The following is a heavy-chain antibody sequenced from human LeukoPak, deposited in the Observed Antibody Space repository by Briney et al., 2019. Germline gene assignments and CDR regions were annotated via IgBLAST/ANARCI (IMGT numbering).Heavy chain of an antibody. V-gene: IGHV3-48*02. CDR2: ISGYSSTI. CDR1: GFTFSMYS. J-gene: IGHJ4*02. Sequence: GGSLRLSCAASGFTFSMYSMNWVRQAPGKGLEWVSYISGYSSTIHYEDSVKGRFTISRDSAKNSLYLQMNSLRDEDTAVYYCAKTRYSDPDAYFDYWGQGTLVTVSS. CDR3: AKTRYSDPDAYFDY. D-gene: IGHD1-26*01.